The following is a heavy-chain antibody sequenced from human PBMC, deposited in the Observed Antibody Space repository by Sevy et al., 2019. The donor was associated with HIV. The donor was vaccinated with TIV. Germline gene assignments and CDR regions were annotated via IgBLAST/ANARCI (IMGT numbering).Heavy chain of an antibody. J-gene: IGHJ4*02. CDR1: GFTSSSYA. CDR2: ISGSGGST. Sequence: GGSLRLSCAASGFTSSSYAMSWVRQAPGKGLEWVSAISGSGGSTYYADSVKGRFTISRDNSKNTLYLQMNSLRAEDTAVYYCAKINDSSGYYLAYFDYWGQGTLVTVSS. D-gene: IGHD3-22*01. V-gene: IGHV3-23*01. CDR3: AKINDSSGYYLAYFDY.